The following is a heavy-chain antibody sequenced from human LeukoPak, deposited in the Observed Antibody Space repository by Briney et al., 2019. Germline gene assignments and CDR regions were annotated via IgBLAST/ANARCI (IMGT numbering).Heavy chain of an antibody. Sequence: ASVKVSCKASGYTFTSYGISWVRQAPGQGLEWMGWISAYNGNTNYAQKLQGRVTITADESTSTAYMELSSLRSEDTAVYYCARGWELQGGYFDYWGQGTLVTVSS. CDR3: ARGWELQGGYFDY. V-gene: IGHV1-18*01. D-gene: IGHD1-26*01. J-gene: IGHJ4*02. CDR1: GYTFTSYG. CDR2: ISAYNGNT.